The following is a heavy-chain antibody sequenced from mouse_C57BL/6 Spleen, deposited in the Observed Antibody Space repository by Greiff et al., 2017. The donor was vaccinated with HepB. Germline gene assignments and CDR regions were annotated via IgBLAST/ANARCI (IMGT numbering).Heavy chain of an antibody. J-gene: IGHJ4*01. CDR1: GYTFTSYW. CDR2: IHPSDSET. V-gene: IGHV1-74*01. D-gene: IGHD1-1*01. CDR3: AAVVADAMDY. Sequence: VQLQQSGAELVKPGASVKVSCKASGYTFTSYWMHWVKQRPGQGLEWIGRIHPSDSETNYNQKFKGKATLTVDKSSSTAYMQLISLTSEDSAVYCCAAVVADAMDYWGQGTSVTVSS.